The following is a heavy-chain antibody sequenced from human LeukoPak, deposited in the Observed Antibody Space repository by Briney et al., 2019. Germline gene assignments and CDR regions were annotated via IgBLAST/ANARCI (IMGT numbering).Heavy chain of an antibody. D-gene: IGHD3-3*01. J-gene: IGHJ4*02. Sequence: SETLSLTCTVSGGSISSSSYYWGWIRQPPGKGLEWIGSIYYSGSTYYNPSLKSRVTISVDTSKNQFSLKLSSVTAADTAVYYCARHWGGLYDFGSGYYPDYWGQGTLVTVSS. CDR1: GGSISSSSYY. CDR3: ARHWGGLYDFGSGYYPDY. V-gene: IGHV4-39*01. CDR2: IYYSGST.